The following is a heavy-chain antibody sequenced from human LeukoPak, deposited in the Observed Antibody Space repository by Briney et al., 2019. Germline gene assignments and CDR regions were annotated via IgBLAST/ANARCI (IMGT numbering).Heavy chain of an antibody. V-gene: IGHV3-30*18. Sequence: PGRSLRLSCAASGFTFSSYGIHWVRQAPGKGLEWAAVISYDGSNKYYADSVKGRFTISRDNSKNTLYLQMNSLRAEDTAVYYCAKEYDSSGYYYDSSRYFDYWGQGTLVTVSS. J-gene: IGHJ4*02. CDR1: GFTFSSYG. CDR3: AKEYDSSGYYYDSSRYFDY. D-gene: IGHD3-22*01. CDR2: ISYDGSNK.